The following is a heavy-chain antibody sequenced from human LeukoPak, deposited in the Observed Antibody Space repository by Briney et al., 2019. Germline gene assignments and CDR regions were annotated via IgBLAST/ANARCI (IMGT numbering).Heavy chain of an antibody. CDR2: IKQDGSEK. J-gene: IGHJ4*02. D-gene: IGHD6-13*01. V-gene: IGHV3-7*01. CDR3: ARSDRGWQQGGQLAFDY. Sequence: PGGSLGLSCAASGFTFSSYWMSWVRQAPGKGLEWVANIKQDGSEKYYVDSVKGRFTISRDNAKNSLYLQMNSLRAEDTAVYYCARSDRGWQQGGQLAFDYWGQGTLVTVSS. CDR1: GFTFSSYW.